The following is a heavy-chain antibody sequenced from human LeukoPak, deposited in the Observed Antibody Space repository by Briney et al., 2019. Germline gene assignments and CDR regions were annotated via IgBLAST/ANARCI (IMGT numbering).Heavy chain of an antibody. CDR2: IDPSDSYT. J-gene: IGHJ4*02. CDR1: GYSFTSYW. Sequence: PGESLKISCRGSGYSFTSYWISWVRQMPGKGLEWMGRIDPSDSYTNYSPSFQGHVTISADKSISTAYLQWSSLKASDTAMYYCARRAYDSSLALDYWGQGTLVTVSS. CDR3: ARRAYDSSLALDY. V-gene: IGHV5-10-1*01. D-gene: IGHD3-22*01.